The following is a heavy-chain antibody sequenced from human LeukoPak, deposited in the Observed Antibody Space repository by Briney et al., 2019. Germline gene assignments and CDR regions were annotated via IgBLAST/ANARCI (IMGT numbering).Heavy chain of an antibody. V-gene: IGHV3-30*18. J-gene: IGHJ4*02. CDR1: GFTFSNYG. D-gene: IGHD3-22*01. CDR2: ISYDGSNE. CDR3: AKVALFSGYYPAFDY. Sequence: GRSLRLSCTASGFTFSNYGMHWVRQAPGKGLEWVAVISYDGSNEYYADSVKGRFTISRDNSKNTLFLQMNSLRPEDTAVYHCAKVALFSGYYPAFDYWGQGTLVTVSS.